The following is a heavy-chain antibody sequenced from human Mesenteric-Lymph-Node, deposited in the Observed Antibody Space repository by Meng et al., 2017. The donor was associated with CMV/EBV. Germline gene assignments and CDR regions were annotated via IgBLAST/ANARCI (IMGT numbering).Heavy chain of an antibody. Sequence: GESLKISCAASGLTFSNYVMYWVRQAPGKGLEWVSGISGTGSSTYYVDSVKGRFTISRDNSKNTLYLQMNSLRVEDTAVYYCARDSYGMDVWGQGTTVTVSS. CDR1: GLTFSNYV. J-gene: IGHJ6*02. CDR3: ARDSYGMDV. CDR2: ISGTGSST. V-gene: IGHV3-23*01.